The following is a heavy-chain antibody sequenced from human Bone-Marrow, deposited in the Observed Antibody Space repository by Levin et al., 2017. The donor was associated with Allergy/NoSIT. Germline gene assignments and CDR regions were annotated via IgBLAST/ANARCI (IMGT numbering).Heavy chain of an antibody. V-gene: IGHV4-59*01. CDR1: GVSISTFS. Sequence: PGGSLRLSCSVSGVSISTFSWSWIRQPPGKGLEWIGYMAYTGSTNYNPSLRSRATISADTSKNQFSLNLTSVTTADTAVYYCARGSVAGSHENWFDPWGQGTLVTVSS. CDR3: ARGSVAGSHENWFDP. CDR2: MAYTGST. J-gene: IGHJ5*02. D-gene: IGHD6-19*01.